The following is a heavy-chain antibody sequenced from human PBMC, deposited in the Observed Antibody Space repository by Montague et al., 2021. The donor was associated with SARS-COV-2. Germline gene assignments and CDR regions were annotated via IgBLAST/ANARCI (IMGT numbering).Heavy chain of an antibody. CDR1: GVSITSTNW. D-gene: IGHD4-11*01. Sequence: SETLSLTCAVSGVSITSTNWWSLVRQPPGKGLEWIGEISYGGIATYNPSLTSRATISMDRSRNLFSLKVSSVTAADTSIYYCAGKVLTVPADYWGQGTLVTVS. CDR3: AGKVLTVPADY. V-gene: IGHV4-4*02. J-gene: IGHJ4*02. CDR2: ISYGGIA.